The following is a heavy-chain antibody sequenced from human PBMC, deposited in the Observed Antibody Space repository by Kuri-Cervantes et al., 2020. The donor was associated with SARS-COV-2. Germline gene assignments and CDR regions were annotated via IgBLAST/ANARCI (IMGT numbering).Heavy chain of an antibody. CDR3: ASYRDFWSGTAGIDY. Sequence: SVKVSCKASGGTFSSYAISWVRQAPGQGLEWMGRIIPIFGTANYAQKFQGRVTITADKSTSTAYMELSSLRSEDTAVYYCASYRDFWSGTAGIDYWGQGTLVTVSS. V-gene: IGHV1-69*06. CDR2: IIPIFGTA. CDR1: GGTFSSYA. J-gene: IGHJ4*02. D-gene: IGHD3-3*01.